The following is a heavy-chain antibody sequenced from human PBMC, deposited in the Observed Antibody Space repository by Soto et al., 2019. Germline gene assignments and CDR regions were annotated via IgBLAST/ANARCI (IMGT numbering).Heavy chain of an antibody. J-gene: IGHJ5*02. V-gene: IGHV1-18*04. D-gene: IGHD6-13*01. Sequence: ASVKVSCKASGYTFTSYGISWVRQAPGQGLEWMGWISAYNGNTNYAQKLQGRVTMTTDTAKRTAYMELRSLRSDHTAVYDGERCGLGQQLVNRFDPWRHRTLVTVTS. CDR1: GYTFTSYG. CDR3: ERCGLGQQLVNRFDP. CDR2: ISAYNGNT.